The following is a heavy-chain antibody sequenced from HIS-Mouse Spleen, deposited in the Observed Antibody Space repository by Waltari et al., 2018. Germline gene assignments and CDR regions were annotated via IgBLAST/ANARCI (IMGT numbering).Heavy chain of an antibody. J-gene: IGHJ4*02. CDR3: AKGKYYFDY. V-gene: IGHV3-33*06. CDR2: IWYDGSNK. CDR1: GFTFRSHG. Sequence: QVQLVESGGGVVQPGRPLRLSCAASGFTFRSHGMHGVGQAQGKGLEWVAVIWYDGSNKYYADSVKGRFTISRDNSKNTLYLQMNSLRAEDTAVYYCAKGKYYFDYWGQGTLVTVSS.